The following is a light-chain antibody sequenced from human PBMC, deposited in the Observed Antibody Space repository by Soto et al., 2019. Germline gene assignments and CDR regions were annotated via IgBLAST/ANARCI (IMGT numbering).Light chain of an antibody. J-gene: IGLJ1*01. CDR3: QSYDSSLSGLV. V-gene: IGLV1-40*01. CDR2: GNS. CDR1: TSNIGAGYD. Sequence: QCVLTQPPSVSGAPGQRATISCTGITSNIGAGYDVNWYQQLPGTAPKLLIYGNSNRPSGVPDRFSGSKSGTSASLAITGLQAEDEADYYCQSYDSSLSGLVLGTGTKLTVL.